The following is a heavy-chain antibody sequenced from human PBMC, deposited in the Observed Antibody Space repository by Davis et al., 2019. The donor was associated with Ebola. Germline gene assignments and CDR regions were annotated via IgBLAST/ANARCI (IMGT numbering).Heavy chain of an antibody. J-gene: IGHJ4*02. CDR1: GFNFNNYD. D-gene: IGHD4-17*01. V-gene: IGHV3-30-3*01. CDR3: ARDLDTTVTTGTPGH. Sequence: GESLKISCAASGFNFNNYDMHWVRQAPGKGLEWVAVVTSEGGNKYYAGSVKGRFTISKDNSKITLYLQMNSLRGDETAVYYCARDLDTTVTTGTPGHWGQGTLVTVSS. CDR2: VTSEGGNK.